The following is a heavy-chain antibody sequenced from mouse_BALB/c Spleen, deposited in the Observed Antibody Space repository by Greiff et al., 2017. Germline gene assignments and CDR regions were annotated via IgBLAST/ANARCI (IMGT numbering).Heavy chain of an antibody. Sequence: VKLVESGAELMKPGASVKISCKATGYTFSSYWIEWVKQRPGHGLEWIGEILPGSGSTNYNEKFKGKATFTADTSSNTAYMQLSSLTSEDSAVYYCARGYYGSTLFYAMDYWGQGTSVTVSS. V-gene: IGHV1-9*01. CDR2: ILPGSGST. CDR3: ARGYYGSTLFYAMDY. J-gene: IGHJ4*01. CDR1: GYTFSSYW. D-gene: IGHD1-1*01.